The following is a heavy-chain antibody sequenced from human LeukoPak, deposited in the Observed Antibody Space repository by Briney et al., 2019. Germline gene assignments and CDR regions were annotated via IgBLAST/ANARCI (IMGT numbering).Heavy chain of an antibody. CDR2: IDPSDSYT. D-gene: IGHD5-18*01. V-gene: IGHV5-10-1*01. CDR1: GYSFTSYW. CDR3: ARHGELWLPKTYYFDY. J-gene: IGHJ4*02. Sequence: GESLKISCKGSGYSFTSYWISWVRQMPGKGLEWMGRIDPSDSYTNYSPSFQGHVTISADKSISTAYLQWGSLKASDTAMYYCARHGELWLPKTYYFDYWGQGTLVTVSS.